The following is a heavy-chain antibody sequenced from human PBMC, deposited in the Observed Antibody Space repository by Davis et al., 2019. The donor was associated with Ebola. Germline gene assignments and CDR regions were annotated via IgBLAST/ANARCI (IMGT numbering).Heavy chain of an antibody. J-gene: IGHJ3*02. CDR2: IHYSGST. D-gene: IGHD4-23*01. CDR1: GGSFSGYY. CDR3: ASRYGGNVDDAFDI. V-gene: IGHV4-34*11. Sequence: SETLSLTCAVYGGSFSGYYWSWIRQTPGKGLEWIGYIHYSGSTKNNPSLKSRVTISVDTSKNQFSLKMSSVTAADTAVYYCASRYGGNVDDAFDIWGQGTMVTVSS.